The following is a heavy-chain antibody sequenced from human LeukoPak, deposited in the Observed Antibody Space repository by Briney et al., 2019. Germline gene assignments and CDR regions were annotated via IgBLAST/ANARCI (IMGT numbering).Heavy chain of an antibody. D-gene: IGHD1-26*01. CDR2: INHSGST. V-gene: IGHV4-34*01. Sequence: SETLSLTCTVSGGSISSYYWSWIRQPPGKGLEWIGEINHSGSTNYNPSLKSRVTISVDTSKNQFSLKLSSVTAADTAVYYCARGSSGSYYSSLDAFDIWGQGTMVTVSS. J-gene: IGHJ3*02. CDR3: ARGSSGSYYSSLDAFDI. CDR1: GGSISSYY.